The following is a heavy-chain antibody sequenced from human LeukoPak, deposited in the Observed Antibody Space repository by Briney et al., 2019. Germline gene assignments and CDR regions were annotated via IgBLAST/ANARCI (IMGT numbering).Heavy chain of an antibody. V-gene: IGHV4-38-2*01. CDR2: IYHSGST. Sequence: SETLSLTCGVSGYSISSGYFWGWIRQPPGKGLEWIGGIYHSGSTYYNPSLRSRVTISVDTSKNQFSLKLRSVTAADTAVYYCARIPEGQTASFDYWGQGTLVTVSS. D-gene: IGHD2-21*02. CDR3: ARIPEGQTASFDY. CDR1: GYSISSGYF. J-gene: IGHJ4*02.